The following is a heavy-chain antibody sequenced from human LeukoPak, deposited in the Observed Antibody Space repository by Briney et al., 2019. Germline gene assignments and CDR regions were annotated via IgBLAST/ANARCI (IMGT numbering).Heavy chain of an antibody. CDR1: GFTFSIYS. Sequence: GGSLRLSCAASGFTFSIYSMNWVRQAPGKGLEWVSYISSSSSTIYYANSVKGRFTISRDNAKNSLYLQMNSLRAEDTAVYYCARVLVVQWIPNWFDPWGQGTLVTVSS. J-gene: IGHJ5*02. CDR3: ARVLVVQWIPNWFDP. CDR2: ISSSSSTI. D-gene: IGHD2-2*01. V-gene: IGHV3-48*04.